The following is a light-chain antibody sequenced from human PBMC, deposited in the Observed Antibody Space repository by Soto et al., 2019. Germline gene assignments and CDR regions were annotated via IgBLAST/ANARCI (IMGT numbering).Light chain of an antibody. CDR3: QQYNKWPLT. J-gene: IGKJ4*01. CDR1: QSVSSN. CDR2: GAS. Sequence: EIVMTQSPVTLSVARGERGTLSCRASQSVSSNLAWYQQNPGQAPRLLIYGASTRATGIPARFSGSGSGTEFTLTISSLQSQDFAVYYCQQYNKWPLTVGGGTNVDIK. V-gene: IGKV3-15*01.